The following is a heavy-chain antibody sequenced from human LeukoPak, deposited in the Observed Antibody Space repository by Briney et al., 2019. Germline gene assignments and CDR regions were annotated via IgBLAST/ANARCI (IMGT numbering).Heavy chain of an antibody. V-gene: IGHV4-34*01. CDR2: INHSGST. CDR3: ARLLRYGSGSMGFDP. CDR1: GGSFSGYY. Sequence: SETLSLTCAVYGGSFSGYYWSWIRQPPGKGLEWIGEINHSGSTNYNPSLKSRVTISVDTSKNQFSLKLSSVTAADTAVYYCARLLRYGSGSMGFDPWGQGTLVTVSS. J-gene: IGHJ5*02. D-gene: IGHD3-10*01.